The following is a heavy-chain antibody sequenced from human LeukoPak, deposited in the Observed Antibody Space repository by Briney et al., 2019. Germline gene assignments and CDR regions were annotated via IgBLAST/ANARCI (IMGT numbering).Heavy chain of an antibody. V-gene: IGHV1-69*05. D-gene: IGHD6-6*01. CDR2: IIPIFGTA. J-gene: IGHJ6*03. Sequence: GSSVKVSCKASGGTFSSYAISWVRQAPGQGLEWMGRIIPIFGTANYAQKFQGRVTITTDESTSTAYMELSSLRSEDTAVYYCARGVWVEYSSFPYYYMDVWGKGTTVTVSS. CDR3: ARGVWVEYSSFPYYYMDV. CDR1: GGTFSSYA.